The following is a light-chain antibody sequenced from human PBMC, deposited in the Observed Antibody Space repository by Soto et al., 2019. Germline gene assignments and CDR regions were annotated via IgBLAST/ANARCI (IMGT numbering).Light chain of an antibody. V-gene: IGKV3-20*01. CDR1: QSVSRSY. CDR2: GAS. J-gene: IGKJ4*01. CDR3: QQYGSSPLT. Sequence: EIVLTQYPGTLSLSPGERATLSCRASQSVSRSYLAWYQQKPGQAPRLLIDGASSRATGIPDRFSGSGSGTDFTLTISRLEPEDFAVYYCQQYGSSPLTFGGGTKVEIK.